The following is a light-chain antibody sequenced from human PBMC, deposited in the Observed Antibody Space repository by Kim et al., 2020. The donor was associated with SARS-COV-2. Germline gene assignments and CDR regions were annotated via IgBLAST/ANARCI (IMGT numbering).Light chain of an antibody. CDR1: ESVKSNF. CDR2: GAS. V-gene: IGKV3-20*01. CDR3: QQYGSSPRT. J-gene: IGKJ1*01. Sequence: EIVLTQSPGTLSLAPGERATLSCRASESVKSNFLAWYQQKPGQAPRLLIYGASSRATGTPDRFSGSGSGTDFTLTISRLEPEDFAVFFCQQYGSSPRTFGQGTKVDIK.